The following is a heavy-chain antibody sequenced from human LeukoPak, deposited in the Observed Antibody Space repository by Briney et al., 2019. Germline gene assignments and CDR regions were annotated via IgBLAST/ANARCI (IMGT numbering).Heavy chain of an antibody. CDR3: TTEKVDSNGWFYRSFDY. V-gene: IGHV3-15*01. J-gene: IGHJ4*02. CDR2: SQSKTDGGTT. CDR1: GFTFTNAW. Sequence: GGSLRLSCVGSGFTFTNAWISWGRQAPGKGLEWVARSQSKTDGGTTDYAAPVKGRFSISRDDSKNTLYLQMNSLKTEDTGVYYCTTEKVDSNGWFYRSFDYWGQGTLVTVSS. D-gene: IGHD6-19*01.